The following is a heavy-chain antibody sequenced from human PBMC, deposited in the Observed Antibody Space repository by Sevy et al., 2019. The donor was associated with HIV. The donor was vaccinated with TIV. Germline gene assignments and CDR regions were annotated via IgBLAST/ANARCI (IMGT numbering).Heavy chain of an antibody. D-gene: IGHD4-17*01. CDR2: ISSSGSLI. Sequence: GGSLRLSCAASGFTFSSFEMNWVRQTPGKGLEWVSFISSSGSLIYYADSVKGRFTISRDNAKNSLYLQMNSLRAEDTGVYYCTRELPPSATTVAHFDYWGQGTLVTVSS. CDR1: GFTFSSFE. CDR3: TRELPPSATTVAHFDY. V-gene: IGHV3-48*03. J-gene: IGHJ4*02.